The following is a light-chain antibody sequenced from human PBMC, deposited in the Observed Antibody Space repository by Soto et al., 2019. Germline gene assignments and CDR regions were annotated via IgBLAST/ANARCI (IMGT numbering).Light chain of an antibody. CDR1: QSFRGL. CDR3: QQRHMWPIT. Sequence: EVVLTQSPVTLSLSPGERATLSCRASQSFRGLLAWYQQKPGQAPMLLIYGAYNRATGIPPRFSGSGSGTDFTLTISSLEPEDSAVYYCQQRHMWPITFGQGTRLEIK. V-gene: IGKV3-11*01. CDR2: GAY. J-gene: IGKJ5*01.